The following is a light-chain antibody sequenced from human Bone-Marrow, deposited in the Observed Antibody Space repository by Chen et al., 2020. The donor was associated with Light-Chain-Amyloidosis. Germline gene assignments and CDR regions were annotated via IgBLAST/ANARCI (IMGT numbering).Light chain of an antibody. CDR3: QQYGTSPLT. CDR2: GSS. V-gene: IGKV3-20*01. CDR1: QTISSNY. Sequence: EIVLTQSPGTLSLSPGEGANLSCRASQTISSNYLTWYQQKFGQAPRLLIYGSSSRATGIPDRFTGSGSGPDFTLTINRLEPADFAMYYCQQYGTSPLTFGGGTKVEIK. J-gene: IGKJ4*01.